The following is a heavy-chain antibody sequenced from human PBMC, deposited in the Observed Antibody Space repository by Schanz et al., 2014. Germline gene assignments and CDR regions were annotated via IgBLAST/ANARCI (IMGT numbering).Heavy chain of an antibody. CDR1: GGTFSSYT. Sequence: QVQLVQSGAEVKKPGSSVKVSCTASGGTFSSYTISWIRQAPGQGLEWMGRIIPSLGLAKYEQKFQDKVTITADKSTSTAYMELTSLRSEDTAVYYCAGTYCSSTSCYTGYYYMDVWGKGTTVTVSS. J-gene: IGHJ6*03. CDR3: AGTYCSSTSCYTGYYYMDV. CDR2: IIPSLGLA. V-gene: IGHV1-69*02. D-gene: IGHD2-2*02.